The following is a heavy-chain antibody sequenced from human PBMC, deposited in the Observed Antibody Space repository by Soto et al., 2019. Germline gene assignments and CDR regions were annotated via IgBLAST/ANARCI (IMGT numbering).Heavy chain of an antibody. V-gene: IGHV6-1*01. Sequence: SHTLSLTCAISGDSVSSNSAAWNWIRQSPSRGLEWLGRTYYRSKWYNDYAVSVKSRITINPDTSNNQFSLQLNSVTPEDTAVYYCARVYCTNGVCPNGMDVWGQGTTVTVSS. CDR2: TYYRSKWYN. CDR1: GDSVSSNSAA. J-gene: IGHJ6*02. D-gene: IGHD2-8*01. CDR3: ARVYCTNGVCPNGMDV.